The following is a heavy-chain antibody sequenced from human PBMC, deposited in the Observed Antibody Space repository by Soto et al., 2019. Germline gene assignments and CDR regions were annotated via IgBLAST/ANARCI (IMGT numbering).Heavy chain of an antibody. D-gene: IGHD3-16*01. CDR1: GFTFSSYP. J-gene: IGHJ4*02. CDR2: ISGRGGST. V-gene: IGHV3-23*01. CDR3: AKGKGGSLSYLFDY. Sequence: EVQLLESGGGLVQPGGSLRLSCAASGFTFSSYPMSWVRQAPGKGLEWVSTISGRGGSTYYADSVKGRFTISRDNSKNTLYLQMNGLRAEDTALYYCAKGKGGSLSYLFDYWGQGTLVTVSS.